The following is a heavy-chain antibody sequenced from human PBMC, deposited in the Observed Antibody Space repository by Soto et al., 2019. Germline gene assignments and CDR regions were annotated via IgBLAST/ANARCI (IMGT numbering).Heavy chain of an antibody. V-gene: IGHV1-46*01. Sequence: ASVKVSCKASGYTFTSYYMHWVRQAPGQGLEWMGIINPSGGSTSYAQKFQGRVTMTRDTSTSTVYMELSSLRSEDTAVYYCASNNYDILTGYYNNYYYYGMDVWGQGTTVTVSS. CDR1: GYTFTSYY. J-gene: IGHJ6*02. CDR2: INPSGGST. D-gene: IGHD3-9*01. CDR3: ASNNYDILTGYYNNYYYYGMDV.